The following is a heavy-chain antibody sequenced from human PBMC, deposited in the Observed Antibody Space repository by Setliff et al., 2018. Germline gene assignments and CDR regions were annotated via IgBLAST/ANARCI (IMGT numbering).Heavy chain of an antibody. J-gene: IGHJ4*02. V-gene: IGHV4-4*02. D-gene: IGHD4-17*01. CDR1: GGSISSSNW. CDR2: IYHSGST. CDR3: ARAAVTSGARADYFDN. Sequence: SETLSLTCAVSGGSISSSNWWSWVRQPPGKGLEWIGEIYHSGSTNYNPSLKSRVTISEDTSKNQFSLKLTSVTAADAAVYYCARAAVTSGARADYFDNWGRGTLVTVSS.